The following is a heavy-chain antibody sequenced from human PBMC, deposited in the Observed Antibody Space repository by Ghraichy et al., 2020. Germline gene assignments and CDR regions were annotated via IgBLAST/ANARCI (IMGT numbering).Heavy chain of an antibody. Sequence: GALRLSFAASGFTVSSNYMSWVRQAPGKGLEWVSVIYSGGSTYYADSVKGRFTISRDNSKNTLYLQMNSLRAEDTAVYYCARSQGIDAFDIWGQGTMVTVSS. D-gene: IGHD6-13*01. V-gene: IGHV3-53*01. CDR1: GFTVSSNY. J-gene: IGHJ3*02. CDR2: IYSGGST. CDR3: ARSQGIDAFDI.